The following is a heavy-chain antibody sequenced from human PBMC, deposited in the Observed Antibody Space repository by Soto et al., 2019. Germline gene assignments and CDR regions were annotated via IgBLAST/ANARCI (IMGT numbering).Heavy chain of an antibody. D-gene: IGHD6-6*01. V-gene: IGHV1-18*01. J-gene: IGHJ6*02. CDR2: ISAYNGNT. Sequence: ASVKVSCKAPGYTFTSYGISWVRQAPGQGLEWMGWISAYNGNTNYAQELQGRVTMTTDTSTSTAYMELRSLRSDDTAVYYCARAEYSSSPEGYYYGLDVWGQGTTVTVSS. CDR3: ARAEYSSSPEGYYYGLDV. CDR1: GYTFTSYG.